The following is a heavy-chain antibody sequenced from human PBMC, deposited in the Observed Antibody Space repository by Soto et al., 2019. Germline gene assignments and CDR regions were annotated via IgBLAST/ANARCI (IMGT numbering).Heavy chain of an antibody. CDR2: IWYDGSNK. Sequence: GGSLRLSCAASGFTFSSYGMHWVRQAPGKGLEWVAVIWYDGSNKYYADSVKGRFTISRDNSKNTLYLQMNSLRAEDTAVYYCARDTPSANWGPYYFDYWGQGTLVTVSS. CDR3: ARDTPSANWGPYYFDY. J-gene: IGHJ4*02. V-gene: IGHV3-33*08. D-gene: IGHD7-27*01. CDR1: GFTFSSYG.